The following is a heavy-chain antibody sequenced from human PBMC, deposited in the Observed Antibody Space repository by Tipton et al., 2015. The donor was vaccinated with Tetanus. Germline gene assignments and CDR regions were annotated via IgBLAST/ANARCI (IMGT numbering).Heavy chain of an antibody. CDR2: VSSTSSYI. Sequence: GSLRLSCEASGVTFRRYGMHWVRQAPGKGLEWVASVSSTSSYIYYADSLKGRFTISRDNAKNSLYLQMDNLRAEDTAVYFCANGSALDYWGQGTLVTVSS. J-gene: IGHJ4*02. CDR1: GVTFRRYG. CDR3: ANGSALDY. V-gene: IGHV3-21*06. D-gene: IGHD6-25*01.